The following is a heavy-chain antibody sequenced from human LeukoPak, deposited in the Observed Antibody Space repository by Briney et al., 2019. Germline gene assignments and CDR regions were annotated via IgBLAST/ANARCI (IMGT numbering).Heavy chain of an antibody. Sequence: GGSLRLSCAASGFIFSDYYMAWIRQSPGKGPEWVAFVGDSGSTIYYTDSVKGRFTISRDNAKNSLYLQMDSLRADDTAVYYCARDWSSTNGLDLWGQGTLVTVSS. CDR3: ARDWSSTNGLDL. V-gene: IGHV3-11*04. CDR2: VGDSGSTI. CDR1: GFIFSDYY. J-gene: IGHJ5*02. D-gene: IGHD2-2*01.